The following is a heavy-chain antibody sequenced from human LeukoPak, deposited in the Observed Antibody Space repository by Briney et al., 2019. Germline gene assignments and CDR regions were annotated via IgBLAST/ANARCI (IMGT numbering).Heavy chain of an antibody. V-gene: IGHV4-34*01. D-gene: IGHD3-3*01. J-gene: IGHJ6*02. CDR3: ASGITIFGGGMDV. CDR1: GGSFSDYY. Sequence: SETLSLTCAVYGGSFSDYYWTWIRQPPGKGLEWIGEVNHSGSTNYNPSLKSRVTISIDTSKNQFSLKLSSVTAADTAVYYCASGITIFGGGMDVWGQGTTVTVSS. CDR2: VNHSGST.